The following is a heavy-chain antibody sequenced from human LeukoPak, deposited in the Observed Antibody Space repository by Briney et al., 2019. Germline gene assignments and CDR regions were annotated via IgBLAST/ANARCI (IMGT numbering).Heavy chain of an antibody. J-gene: IGHJ6*03. Sequence: SETLSLTCTVSGGSISSGSYYWSWIRQPAGKGLEWIGRIYNSGSTNYNPSLKSRVTISVDTSKKQFSLKLSSVTAADTAVYYCARVGSYGYYYYYYMDVWGKGTTVTVSS. CDR1: GGSISSGSYY. CDR3: ARVGSYGYYYYYYMDV. V-gene: IGHV4-61*02. CDR2: IYNSGST. D-gene: IGHD5-18*01.